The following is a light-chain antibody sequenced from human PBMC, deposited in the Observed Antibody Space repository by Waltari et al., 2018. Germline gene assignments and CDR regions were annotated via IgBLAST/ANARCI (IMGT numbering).Light chain of an antibody. Sequence: QSVLTQPPSASGTPGQRVTIACSGGRSNIGTNTVSWYHPLPGTAPKHLIYSFTPRPSGVPDRFSGSKSGTSASLVISGLQSEDEADYYCAAWDDSLNGVVFGGGTKVTVL. CDR3: AAWDDSLNGVV. J-gene: IGLJ3*02. CDR1: RSNIGTNT. V-gene: IGLV1-44*01. CDR2: SFT.